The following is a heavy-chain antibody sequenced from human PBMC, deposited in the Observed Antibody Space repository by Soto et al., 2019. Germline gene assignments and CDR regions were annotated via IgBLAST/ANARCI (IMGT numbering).Heavy chain of an antibody. J-gene: IGHJ6*02. CDR2: ISSSGSTI. CDR1: GFTFSSYE. Sequence: EVQLVESGGGLVQPGGSLRLSCAASGFTFSSYEMNWVRQAPGKGLEWVSYISSSGSTIYYADSVKGRFTISRDNAKNSLYLQMNSLRAEDTAVYYCARAGTTQYYYYGMDVWGQGTTVTVSS. D-gene: IGHD1-7*01. V-gene: IGHV3-48*03. CDR3: ARAGTTQYYYYGMDV.